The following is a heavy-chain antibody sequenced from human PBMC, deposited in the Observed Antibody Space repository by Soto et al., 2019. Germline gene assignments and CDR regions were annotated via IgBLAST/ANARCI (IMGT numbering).Heavy chain of an antibody. Sequence: GGPLRLSFAASGFTFSRDAMSWVRQAPGKVLELVSTVTGGGHTTYNAYSVNGRFTISRDNSMNTLYLQMNNLRAEDTAIYYCASSGGDLAVYGMKIWGPGTTVNVSS. D-gene: IGHD2-21*01. CDR3: ASSGGDLAVYGMKI. V-gene: IGHV3-23*01. J-gene: IGHJ6*02. CDR2: VTGGGHTT. CDR1: GFTFSRDA.